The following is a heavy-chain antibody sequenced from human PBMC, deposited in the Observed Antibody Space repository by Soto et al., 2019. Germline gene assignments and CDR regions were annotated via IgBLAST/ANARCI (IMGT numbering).Heavy chain of an antibody. D-gene: IGHD3-9*01. V-gene: IGHV4-39*01. Sequence: SSETLSLTCTVSGGSISSSSYYWGWIRQPPGKGLEWIGSIYYSGSTYYNPSLKSRVTISVDTSKNQFSLKLSSVTAADTAVYYCARLVGDILTGYYTPSYYFDYWGQGTLVTVSS. CDR1: GGSISSSSYY. CDR3: ARLVGDILTGYYTPSYYFDY. J-gene: IGHJ4*02. CDR2: IYYSGST.